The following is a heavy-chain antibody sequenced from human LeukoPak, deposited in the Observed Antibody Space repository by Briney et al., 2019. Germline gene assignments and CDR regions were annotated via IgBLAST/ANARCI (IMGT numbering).Heavy chain of an antibody. CDR2: INPNSGGT. Sequence: GASVKVSCKASGYTFTSYGISWVRQAPGQGLEWMGWINPNSGGTNYAQKFQGRVTMTRDTSISTAYMELSRLRSDDTAVYYCARVRRGRITMTEVPFDYWGQGTLVTVSS. D-gene: IGHD3-22*01. CDR1: GYTFTSYG. J-gene: IGHJ4*02. CDR3: ARVRRGRITMTEVPFDY. V-gene: IGHV1-2*02.